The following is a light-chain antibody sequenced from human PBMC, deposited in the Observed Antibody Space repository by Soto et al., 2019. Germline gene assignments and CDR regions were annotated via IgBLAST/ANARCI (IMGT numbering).Light chain of an antibody. J-gene: IGKJ4*01. Sequence: EIVLTQSPGTLSLSPGERATLSCRASQTVSSSHLAWYQQKPGQAPNLLIYGASSRATGIPDRFSGSGSGTDFTLTISRLEPEDFAVYYWQHYGSSPRTFGGGTKVEIK. CDR1: QTVSSSH. CDR2: GAS. V-gene: IGKV3-20*01. CDR3: QHYGSSPRT.